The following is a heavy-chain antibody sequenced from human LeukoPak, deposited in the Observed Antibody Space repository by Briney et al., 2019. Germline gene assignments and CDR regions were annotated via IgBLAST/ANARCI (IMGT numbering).Heavy chain of an antibody. V-gene: IGHV4-59*08. J-gene: IGHJ4*02. CDR3: ARHLSSGYYLDY. CDR1: GGSISSYY. Sequence: SETLSLTCTVSGGSISSYYWSWIRQPPGKGLEWIGYIYYSGSTNYNPSLKSRVTISVDTSKNQFSLKLSSGTAADTAVHYCARHLSSGYYLDYWGQGTLVTVPS. CDR2: IYYSGST. D-gene: IGHD3-22*01.